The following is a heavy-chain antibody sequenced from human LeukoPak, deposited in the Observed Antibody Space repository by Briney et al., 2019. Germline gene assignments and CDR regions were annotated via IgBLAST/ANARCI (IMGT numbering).Heavy chain of an antibody. V-gene: IGHV4-34*01. CDR1: VDSFSGYY. CDR2: INHSGST. CDR3: ARAIYESGSFYQDYAFDF. Sequence: SETLSLTCAVYVDSFSGYYWSWIRQPPGRGLEWVGEINHSGSTNYNPSLKGRVTISVDTSKNQFSLKLTSVTAADTAVYYCARAIYESGSFYQDYAFDFWGPGTMVTVSS. J-gene: IGHJ3*01. D-gene: IGHD2-15*01.